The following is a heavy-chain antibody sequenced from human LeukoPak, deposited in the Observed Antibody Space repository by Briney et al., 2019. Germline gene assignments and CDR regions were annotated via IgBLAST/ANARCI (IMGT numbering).Heavy chain of an antibody. V-gene: IGHV4-59*01. Sequence: PSESLSLTCTVSGGSISSYYWSWIRQPPGKGLEWIGYIYYSGSTNYNPSLKSRVTISVDTSKNQFSLKLSSVTAADTAVYYCARGPYCSSTSCYGWGFDPWGQGTLVTVSS. CDR2: IYYSGST. CDR3: ARGPYCSSTSCYGWGFDP. CDR1: GGSISSYY. J-gene: IGHJ5*02. D-gene: IGHD2-2*01.